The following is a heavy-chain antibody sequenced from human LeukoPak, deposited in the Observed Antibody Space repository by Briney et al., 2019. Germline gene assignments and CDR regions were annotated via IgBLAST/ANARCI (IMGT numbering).Heavy chain of an antibody. V-gene: IGHV1-46*01. J-gene: IGHJ6*03. Sequence: GASVKVSCKASGYTFTSYHLHWVRQAPGQGLEWMGIINPSGGSPNYAQKFQGRVTMTRDMSTSTVNMELSSLRSEDTAVYYSARAQGSYYHYYMDVWGKGTTVTVSS. CDR1: GYTFTSYH. D-gene: IGHD1-26*01. CDR2: INPSGGSP. CDR3: ARAQGSYYHYYMDV.